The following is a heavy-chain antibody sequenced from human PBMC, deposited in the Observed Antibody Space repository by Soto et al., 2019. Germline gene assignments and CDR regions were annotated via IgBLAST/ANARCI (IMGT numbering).Heavy chain of an antibody. D-gene: IGHD3-3*01. CDR1: GFTFSSYW. CDR3: AKRFQTIFGVVNDY. CDR2: INGDGCST. J-gene: IGHJ4*02. V-gene: IGHV3-74*01. Sequence: GGSLRLSCAASGFTFSSYWMHWVRQAPGKGLVWVSRINGDGCSTNYADSVKGRFTISRDNSKNTLYLQMNSLRAEDTAVYYCAKRFQTIFGVVNDYWGQGTLVTVSS.